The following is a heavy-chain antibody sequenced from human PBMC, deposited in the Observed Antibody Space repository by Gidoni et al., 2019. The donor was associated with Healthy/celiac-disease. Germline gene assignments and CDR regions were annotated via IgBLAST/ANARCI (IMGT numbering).Heavy chain of an antibody. CDR3: ARLMRMLGHDYGDYGRVSGVSAYYYGMDV. CDR1: GFTFSSYR. D-gene: IGHD4-17*01. Sequence: EAQLVESGGGSVQPGGSLRLSCAASGFTFSSYRMNWVGQSPVKGLEWVSYISSSSSTIYYADSVKGRFTISRDNAKNSLYLQMNSLRAEDTAVYYCARLMRMLGHDYGDYGRVSGVSAYYYGMDVWGQGTTVTVSS. V-gene: IGHV3-48*01. J-gene: IGHJ6*02. CDR2: ISSSSSTI.